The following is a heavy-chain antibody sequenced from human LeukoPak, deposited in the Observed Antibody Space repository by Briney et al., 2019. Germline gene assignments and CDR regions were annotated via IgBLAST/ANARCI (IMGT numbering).Heavy chain of an antibody. V-gene: IGHV3-21*01. CDR3: AREREEAFDI. Sequence: PGGSLRLSCAASGFTFSGFSMNCVRQAPGKGLEWVSSTVSRSTSIYYADSVNGRFTISRDNAKKSMNLQMNSLRAEDTALYYCAREREEAFDIGGEGTMVTVSS. CDR2: TVSRSTSI. CDR1: GFTFSGFS. J-gene: IGHJ3*02.